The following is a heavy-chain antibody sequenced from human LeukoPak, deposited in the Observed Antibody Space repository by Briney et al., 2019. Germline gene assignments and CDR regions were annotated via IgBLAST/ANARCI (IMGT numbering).Heavy chain of an antibody. CDR2: ISAYNGNT. V-gene: IGHV1-18*01. Sequence: ASVTVSCKASGGTFSSYAISWVRQAPGQGLEWMGWISAYNGNTNYAQKLQGRVTMTTDTSTSTAYMELRSLRSDDTAVYYCARDRSSSGYSDWGQGTLVTVSS. CDR3: ARDRSSSGYSD. D-gene: IGHD3-22*01. CDR1: GGTFSSYA. J-gene: IGHJ4*02.